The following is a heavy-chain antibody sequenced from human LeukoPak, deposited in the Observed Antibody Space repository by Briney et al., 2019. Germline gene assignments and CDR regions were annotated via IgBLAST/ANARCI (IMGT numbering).Heavy chain of an antibody. D-gene: IGHD3-22*01. Sequence: GGSLRLSCAASGFTFSSYSMNWVRQAPGKGLEWVSSISSSSSYIYYAGSVKGRFTISRDNAKNSLYLQMNSLRAEDTAVYYCARESTDSSGYYSAAVDYWGQGTLVTVSS. J-gene: IGHJ4*02. CDR3: ARESTDSSGYYSAAVDY. CDR1: GFTFSSYS. V-gene: IGHV3-21*01. CDR2: ISSSSSYI.